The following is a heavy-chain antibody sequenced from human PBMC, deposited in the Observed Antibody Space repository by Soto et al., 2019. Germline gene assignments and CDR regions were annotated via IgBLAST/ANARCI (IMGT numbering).Heavy chain of an antibody. V-gene: IGHV4-59*08. CDR3: ARVEGIAALGAYYYYMDV. CDR1: GGSISSYY. J-gene: IGHJ6*03. CDR2: IYYSGST. D-gene: IGHD6-6*01. Sequence: PSETLSLTCTVSGGSISSYYWSWIRQPPGKGLEWIGYIYYSGSTNYNPSLKSRVTISVDTSKNQFSPKLSSVTAADTAVYYCARVEGIAALGAYYYYMDVWGKGTTVTVSS.